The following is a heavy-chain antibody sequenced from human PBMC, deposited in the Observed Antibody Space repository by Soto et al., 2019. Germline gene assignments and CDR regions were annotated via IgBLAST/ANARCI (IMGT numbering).Heavy chain of an antibody. CDR1: GFTFSSYF. Sequence: GGSLRLSCATSGFTFSSYFMHWVRQAPGKGLEWVAVISYDGSNTYYADSVKGRFTISRDNSKNTLYLQMNSLRAEDTAVYYCARHYGHYVMDYWGQGTLVTVSS. V-gene: IGHV3-30*03. D-gene: IGHD4-17*01. CDR3: ARHYGHYVMDY. CDR2: ISYDGSNT. J-gene: IGHJ4*02.